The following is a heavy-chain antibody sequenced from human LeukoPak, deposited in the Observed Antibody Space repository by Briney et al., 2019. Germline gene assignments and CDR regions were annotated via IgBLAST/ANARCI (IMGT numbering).Heavy chain of an antibody. Sequence: PGGCLRLSCAVYGLPFSSYTMKWVSQARGKGREWVSSISGGSSYLSSADSIKGRFTISRDTSKNSLYLQMNSLRAEDTAVYYCAKDLRLSTWWDIFDYRGQGALVTVSS. J-gene: IGHJ4*02. CDR3: AKDLRLSTWWDIFDY. V-gene: IGHV3-21*04. CDR2: ISGGSSYL. CDR1: GLPFSSYT. D-gene: IGHD5-12*01.